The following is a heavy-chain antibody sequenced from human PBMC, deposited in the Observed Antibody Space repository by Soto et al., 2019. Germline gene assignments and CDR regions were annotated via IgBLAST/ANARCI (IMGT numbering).Heavy chain of an antibody. CDR2: IYYSGST. Sequence: SETLSLTCTVSGGSISSYYWNWIRQPPGKGLEWIGYIYYSGSTNYNPSLKSRVTISVDTSKNQFSLKLSSVTAADTAVYYCARDPSKRYYGSGNYWFDPWGQGTLVTVSS. CDR3: ARDPSKRYYGSGNYWFDP. V-gene: IGHV4-59*01. CDR1: GGSISSYY. J-gene: IGHJ5*02. D-gene: IGHD3-10*01.